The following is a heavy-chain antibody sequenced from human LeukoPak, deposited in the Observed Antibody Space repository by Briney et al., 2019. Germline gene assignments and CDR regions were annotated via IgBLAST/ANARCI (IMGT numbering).Heavy chain of an antibody. V-gene: IGHV4-34*01. CDR3: ARGRGYYDTSNWFDP. D-gene: IGHD3-9*01. CDR2: ISHSGST. CDR1: GGSFSGYY. Sequence: SETLSLTCAVYGGSFSGYYWSWIRQPPGKGLEWIGEISHSGSTNYNPSLKSRVTISVDTSKNQFSLKLSSVTAADTAVYYCARGRGYYDTSNWFDPWGQGTLVTVSS. J-gene: IGHJ5*02.